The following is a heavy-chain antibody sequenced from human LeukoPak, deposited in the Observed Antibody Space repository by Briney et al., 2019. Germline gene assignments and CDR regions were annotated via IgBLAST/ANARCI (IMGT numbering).Heavy chain of an antibody. Sequence: SETLSLTCTVSGGSISSYYWSWIRQPPGKGLEWIGYIYYSGSTNYNPSLKSRVTISVDTSKNQFSLKLSSVTAADTAVYYCARHSGTTGTTSPWGQGTLVTVSS. D-gene: IGHD1-1*01. CDR3: ARHSGTTGTTSP. CDR2: IYYSGST. CDR1: GGSISSYY. J-gene: IGHJ5*02. V-gene: IGHV4-59*08.